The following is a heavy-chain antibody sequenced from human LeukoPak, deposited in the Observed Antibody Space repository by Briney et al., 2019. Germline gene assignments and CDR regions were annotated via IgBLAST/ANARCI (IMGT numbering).Heavy chain of an antibody. CDR3: ARHSVDTAITTRRYFDY. V-gene: IGHV4-39*01. CDR1: GGSISSSSYY. CDR2: IYYSGST. J-gene: IGHJ4*02. D-gene: IGHD5-18*01. Sequence: PSETLSLTCTVSGGSISSSSYYWGWIRQPPGKGLEWIGSIYYSGSTYYNPSLKSRVTISVDTSKNQFSLKLSSVTAADTAVYYCARHSVDTAITTRRYFDYWGQGTLVTVSS.